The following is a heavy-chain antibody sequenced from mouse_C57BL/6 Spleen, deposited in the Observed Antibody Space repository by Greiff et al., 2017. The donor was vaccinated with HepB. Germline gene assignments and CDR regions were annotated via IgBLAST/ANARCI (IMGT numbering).Heavy chain of an antibody. CDR1: GYTFTSYW. J-gene: IGHJ2*01. Sequence: QVQLKQPGAELVRPGSSVKLSCKASGYTFTSYWMHWVKQRPIQGLEWIGNIDPSDSETHYNQKFKDKATLTVDKSSSTAYMQLSSLTSEDSAVYDCARDDYDDGYYFDYWGQGTTLTVSS. D-gene: IGHD2-4*01. CDR2: IDPSDSET. V-gene: IGHV1-52*01. CDR3: ARDDYDDGYYFDY.